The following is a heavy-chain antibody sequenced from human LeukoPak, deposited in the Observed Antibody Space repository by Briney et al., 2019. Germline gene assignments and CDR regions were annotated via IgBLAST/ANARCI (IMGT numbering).Heavy chain of an antibody. CDR1: GFTFSSYW. J-gene: IGHJ6*02. V-gene: IGHV3-74*01. D-gene: IGHD5-24*01. Sequence: GGSLRLSCAASGFTFSSYWTHWVRQAPGKGLVWVSRINSDGSSTSYADSVKGRFTISRDNAKNTLYLQMNSLRAEDTAVYYCASEEIGQYGMDVLGQGTTVTVSS. CDR3: ASEEIGQYGMDV. CDR2: INSDGSST.